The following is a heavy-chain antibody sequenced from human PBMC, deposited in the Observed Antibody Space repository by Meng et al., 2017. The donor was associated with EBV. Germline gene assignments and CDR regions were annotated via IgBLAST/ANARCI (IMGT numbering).Heavy chain of an antibody. D-gene: IGHD2-21*01. CDR2: IYYSGST. Sequence: LALQDAGQGAVTPLEPVSLGGSGSGGCISSSSYCWALSAPPPGKGLEWVGSIYYSGSTYYNPSLKSRVTISVDTSKNQFSLKLTSVTSADMAVYYCARVNSDCGGVMCYKGWFDPWGQGTLVTVSS. V-gene: IGHV4-39*07. J-gene: IGHJ5*02. CDR1: GGCISSSSYC. CDR3: ARVNSDCGGVMCYKGWFDP.